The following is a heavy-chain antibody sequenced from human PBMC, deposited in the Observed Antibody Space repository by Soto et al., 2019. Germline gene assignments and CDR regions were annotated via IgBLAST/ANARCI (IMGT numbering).Heavy chain of an antibody. J-gene: IGHJ3*01. CDR1: GYTFSNFW. D-gene: IGHD2-21*01. V-gene: IGHV5-51*01. Sequence: GESLKISCKGSGYTFSNFWIGWVRQMPGKGLEWMGIMYPGDSDTRYSPSFQGLVTMSVDKSINTAYLQWSSLQASDTALYYCARPYSGGSWGQGTMVTVSS. CDR3: ARPYSGGS. CDR2: MYPGDSDT.